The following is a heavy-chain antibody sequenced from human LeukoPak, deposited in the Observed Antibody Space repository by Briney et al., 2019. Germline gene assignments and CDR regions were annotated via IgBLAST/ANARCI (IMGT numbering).Heavy chain of an antibody. CDR3: AREGGQGIAVAGGHGGFDY. D-gene: IGHD6-19*01. CDR2: ISYDGSNK. CDR1: GFTFSSYA. V-gene: IGHV3-30-3*01. J-gene: IGHJ4*02. Sequence: PGGSLRLSCAASGFTFSSYAMHWVRQAPGKGLEWVAVISYDGSNKYYADSVKGRFTISRDNSKNTLYLQMNSLRAEDTAVYYCAREGGQGIAVAGGHGGFDYWGQGTLVTVSS.